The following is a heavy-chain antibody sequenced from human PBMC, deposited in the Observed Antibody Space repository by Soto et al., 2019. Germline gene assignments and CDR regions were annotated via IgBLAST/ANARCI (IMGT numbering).Heavy chain of an antibody. Sequence: VQLVQSGGEVKKPGASVNVSCKTSGYTFTNYGISWVRQAPGQGLEFMGWITTYNGNTNYAQKFQDRVTMTRDTSTSRAYMELRSLRADDTAMYYCATFLQLRPLGYWGQGTLFTVSS. CDR1: GYTFTNYG. CDR2: ITTYNGNT. CDR3: ATFLQLRPLGY. V-gene: IGHV1-18*01. J-gene: IGHJ4*02. D-gene: IGHD1-1*01.